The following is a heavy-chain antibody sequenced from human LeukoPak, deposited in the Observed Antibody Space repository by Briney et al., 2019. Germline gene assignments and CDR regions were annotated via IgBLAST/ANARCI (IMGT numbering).Heavy chain of an antibody. D-gene: IGHD3-3*01. Sequence: GGSLRLSCAASGFTFSSYAMSWVPQAPGKGPEWVSAISGSGGSTYYADSVKGRFTISRDNSKNTLYLQMNSLRAEDTAVYYCAKGEGYYDFWSGPDDAFDIWGQGTMVTVSS. CDR1: GFTFSSYA. J-gene: IGHJ3*02. CDR2: ISGSGGST. V-gene: IGHV3-23*01. CDR3: AKGEGYYDFWSGPDDAFDI.